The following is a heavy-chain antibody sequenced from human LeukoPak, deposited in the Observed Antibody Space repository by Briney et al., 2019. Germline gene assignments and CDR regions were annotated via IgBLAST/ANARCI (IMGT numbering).Heavy chain of an antibody. J-gene: IGHJ4*02. Sequence: GGSLRLSCAASGFTFSSYVMSWVRQAPGKGLEWVSAISGSGGSIYYADSVKGRSTVSRDNSKDTLYLQMNSLRAEDTAVYYCAKGYSSGWYDADFDSWGQGTLVTVSS. CDR3: AKGYSSGWYDADFDS. CDR1: GFTFSSYV. D-gene: IGHD6-19*01. V-gene: IGHV3-23*01. CDR2: ISGSGGSI.